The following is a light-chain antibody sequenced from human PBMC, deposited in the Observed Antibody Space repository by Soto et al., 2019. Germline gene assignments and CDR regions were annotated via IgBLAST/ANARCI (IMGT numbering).Light chain of an antibody. Sequence: DIQMTPSPSSLSASVGDRVSITCRASQSISSSLNWYQQKPGKAPKFLIYAASSLQSGVPSRFSGSGSGTDFTLTISSLQPEDFATYYCQQTYSTPPTFGGGTKVEIK. CDR2: AAS. CDR3: QQTYSTPPT. J-gene: IGKJ4*01. CDR1: QSISSS. V-gene: IGKV1-39*01.